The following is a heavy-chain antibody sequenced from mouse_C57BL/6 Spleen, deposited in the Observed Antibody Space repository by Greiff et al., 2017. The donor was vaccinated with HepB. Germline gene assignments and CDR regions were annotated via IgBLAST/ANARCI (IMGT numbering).Heavy chain of an antibody. CDR2: INPSSGYT. CDR3: APMITPYYYAMDY. D-gene: IGHD2-4*01. CDR1: GYTFTSYW. V-gene: IGHV1-7*01. Sequence: VQRVESGAELAKPGASVKLSCKASGYTFTSYWMHWVKQRPGQGLEWIGYINPSSGYTKYNQKFKDKATLTADKSSSTAYMQLSSLTYEDSAVYYCAPMITPYYYAMDYWGQGTSVTVSS. J-gene: IGHJ4*01.